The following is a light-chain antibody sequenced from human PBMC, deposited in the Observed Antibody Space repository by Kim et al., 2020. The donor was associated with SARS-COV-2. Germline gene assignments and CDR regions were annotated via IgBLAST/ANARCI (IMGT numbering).Light chain of an antibody. CDR3: AAWDDSLNGVV. V-gene: IGLV1-44*01. CDR2: DND. Sequence: GHRVAVSCSGGSSNIGRNSINWHQQLPGTAPKLLIYDNDQRPSGVPDRFSGSKCGTSASLAISGLQSEDEADYYCAAWDDSLNGVVFGGGTQLAVL. J-gene: IGLJ3*02. CDR1: SSNIGRNS.